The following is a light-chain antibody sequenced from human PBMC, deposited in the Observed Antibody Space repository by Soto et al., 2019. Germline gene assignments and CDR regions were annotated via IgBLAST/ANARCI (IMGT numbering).Light chain of an antibody. CDR3: QQCSTTPRT. J-gene: IGKJ4*01. CDR1: QNVAKNY. CDR2: DAS. V-gene: IGKV3-20*01. Sequence: EIVLTQSPGTLSLSPGERATLSCRASQNVAKNYLAWYQQKPGQAPRLLIDDASRRATGIPDRFSGSGSGTDFTLTISRLEPEDFAVYYCQQCSTTPRTFGGGTKVDIK.